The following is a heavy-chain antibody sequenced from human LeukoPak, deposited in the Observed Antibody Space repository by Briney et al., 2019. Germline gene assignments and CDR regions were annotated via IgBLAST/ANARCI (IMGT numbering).Heavy chain of an antibody. CDR1: GYTFTSYY. J-gene: IGHJ4*02. Sequence: ASVKVSCKASGYTFTSYYMHWVRQAPGQGLEWMGIINPSGGSTSYAQKFQGRVTMTRDTSTSTVYMELSSLRSEDTAVYYCARDRSYYDSSGYYLYYFDYWGQGTLVTVSS. CDR3: ARDRSYYDSSGYYLYYFDY. V-gene: IGHV1-46*01. CDR2: INPSGGST. D-gene: IGHD3-22*01.